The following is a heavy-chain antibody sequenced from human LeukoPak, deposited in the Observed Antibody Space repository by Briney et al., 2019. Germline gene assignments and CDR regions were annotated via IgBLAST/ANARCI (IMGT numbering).Heavy chain of an antibody. CDR2: VYYTGST. CDR1: GGSISSSNYY. Sequence: SETLSLTCSVSGGSISSSNYYWAWIRQSPGKGLEWIVSVYYTGSTSYNPSLKSRVTISVDTSKNQFSLRLNSVTAADATVYYCTRQTDISGYYFRGPFHIWGQGTMVTVFS. CDR3: TRQTDISGYYFRGPFHI. J-gene: IGHJ3*02. V-gene: IGHV4-39*01. D-gene: IGHD3-22*01.